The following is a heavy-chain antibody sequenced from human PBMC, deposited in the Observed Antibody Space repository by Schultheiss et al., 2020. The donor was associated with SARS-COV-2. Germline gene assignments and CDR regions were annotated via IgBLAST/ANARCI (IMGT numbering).Heavy chain of an antibody. CDR3: AKDRAGAHPFDY. CDR1: GFTFSSYS. D-gene: IGHD6-25*01. J-gene: IGHJ4*02. V-gene: IGHV3-23*01. CDR2: ISGSGGST. Sequence: GGSLRLSCAASGFTFSSYSMNWVRQAPGKGLEWVSGISGSGGSTYYADSVKGRFTISRDNSKNTLYLQMNSLRAEDTAVYYCAKDRAGAHPFDYWGQGTLVTVSS.